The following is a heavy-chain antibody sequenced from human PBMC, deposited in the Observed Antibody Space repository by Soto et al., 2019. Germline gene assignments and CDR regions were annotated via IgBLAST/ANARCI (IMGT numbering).Heavy chain of an antibody. CDR2: ISASGGTT. CDR3: AKDRKSGSGWYWDY. CDR1: GFTFSDYA. Sequence: EVQLLESGGGLVQPGGSLRLSCAASGFTFSDYAMSWVRQAPGKGLAWVSAISASGGTTYYADSVRGRFTISRDNSKNTLYLQMNSLRAEDTVVYYCAKDRKSGSGWYWDYWGQGTLVTVSS. J-gene: IGHJ4*02. D-gene: IGHD6-19*01. V-gene: IGHV3-23*01.